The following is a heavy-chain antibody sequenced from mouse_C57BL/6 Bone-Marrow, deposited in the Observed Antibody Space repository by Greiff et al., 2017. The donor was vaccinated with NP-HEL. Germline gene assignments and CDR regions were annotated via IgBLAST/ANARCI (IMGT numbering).Heavy chain of an antibody. D-gene: IGHD1-1*01. Sequence: QVQLQQPGAELVKPGASVKLSCKASGYTFTSYWMHWVKQRPGQGLEWIGMIHPNSGSTTYNEKFKSKATLTVDKSASTAYIQLSSLTSEDSAVYYCARFPSSVVATGYFDVWGTGTTVTVSS. CDR1: GYTFTSYW. J-gene: IGHJ1*03. V-gene: IGHV1-64*01. CDR2: IHPNSGST. CDR3: ARFPSSVVATGYFDV.